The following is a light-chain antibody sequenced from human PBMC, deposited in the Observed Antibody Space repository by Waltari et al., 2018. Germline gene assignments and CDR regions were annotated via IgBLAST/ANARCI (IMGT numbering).Light chain of an antibody. Sequence: HSALTQPASVSGSPGQSITISCTGTSSDVGAYDYVSWYQQYPGKAPKLMIYDVRSRALVVSSRCSGTKSCLTASLSISGVQAEDEAYYYCSSYTRSSTWVFGGGTKLTVL. J-gene: IGLJ3*02. CDR3: SSYTRSSTWV. CDR2: DVR. V-gene: IGLV2-14*03. CDR1: SSDVGAYDY.